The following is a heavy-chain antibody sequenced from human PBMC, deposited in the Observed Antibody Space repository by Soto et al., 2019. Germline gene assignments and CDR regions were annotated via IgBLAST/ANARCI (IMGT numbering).Heavy chain of an antibody. V-gene: IGHV3-23*01. J-gene: IGHJ4*02. CDR1: GFTFNNSD. CDR2: FRESGGTT. Sequence: PEGSLRLSDSASGFTFNNSDISWVRQAPGKGLEWVSTFRESGGTTHYADSVKGRFTISRDTSKNILNLQMNNLRAEDTAIYYCAKDSHWGIISPTHDYWGQGTLVTVS. D-gene: IGHD3-16*01. CDR3: AKDSHWGIISPTHDY.